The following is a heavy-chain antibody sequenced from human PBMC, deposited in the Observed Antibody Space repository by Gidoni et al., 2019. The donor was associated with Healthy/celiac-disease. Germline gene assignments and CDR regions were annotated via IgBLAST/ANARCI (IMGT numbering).Heavy chain of an antibody. CDR1: GFTFSSYG. D-gene: IGHD5-12*01. J-gene: IGHJ4*02. CDR2: IWYDGSNK. Sequence: QVQLVESGGGVVQPGRSLRLSCSASGFTFSSYGMHWVRQAPGKGLEWVAVIWYDGSNKYYADSVKGRFTISRDNSKNTLYLQMNSLRAEDTAVYYCARGGGYSGYDSDYWGQGTLVTVSS. CDR3: ARGGGYSGYDSDY. V-gene: IGHV3-33*08.